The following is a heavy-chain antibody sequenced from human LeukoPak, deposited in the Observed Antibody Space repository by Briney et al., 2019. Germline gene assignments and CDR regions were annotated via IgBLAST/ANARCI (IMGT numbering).Heavy chain of an antibody. D-gene: IGHD3-10*01. V-gene: IGHV4-39*01. CDR3: AWAGSGSRIRYYYGMDV. CDR2: IYYSGST. J-gene: IGHJ6*02. CDR1: GGSISSSSYY. Sequence: SETLSLTCTVSGGSISSSSYYWGWIRQPPGKGLEWIGSIYYSGSTYYNPSLKSRVTISVDTSKNQFSLKLSSVTAADTAVYYCAWAGSGSRIRYYYGMDVWGQGTTVTVSS.